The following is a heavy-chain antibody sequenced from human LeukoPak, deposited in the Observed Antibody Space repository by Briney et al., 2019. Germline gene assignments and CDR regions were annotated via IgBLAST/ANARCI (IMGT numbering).Heavy chain of an antibody. CDR3: TKNWEPRRDWFDT. CDR2: ISFTGVDS. J-gene: IGHJ5*02. V-gene: IGHV3-23*01. CDR1: GFTFSSYA. Sequence: QPGGSLRLSCVASGFTFSSYAMNWVRQAPGKGLEWVSAISFTGVDSYYADSVKGRFTISRVNSQNTLYLQMDGLRAEDTATYYCTKNWEPRRDWFDTWGQGTLVT. D-gene: IGHD1-14*01.